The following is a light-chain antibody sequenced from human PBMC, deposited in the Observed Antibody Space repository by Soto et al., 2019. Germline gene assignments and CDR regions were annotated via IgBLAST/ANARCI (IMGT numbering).Light chain of an antibody. CDR3: QQTYSTLSIT. CDR1: QSITRY. CDR2: AAS. Sequence: DIQITQSPSSLSASVGDRVTITCRASQSITRYLNWYQQKPGKAPKVLIYAASTLQSGVPSRFSGSGSGTDFTLTISSLQPEDFATYYCQQTYSTLSITFGQGTRLEIK. V-gene: IGKV1-39*01. J-gene: IGKJ5*01.